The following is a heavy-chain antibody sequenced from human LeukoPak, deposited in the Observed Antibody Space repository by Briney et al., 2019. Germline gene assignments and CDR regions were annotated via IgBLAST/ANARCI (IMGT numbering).Heavy chain of an antibody. V-gene: IGHV3-74*01. CDR1: GFTFSSYW. CDR2: INSDGSST. J-gene: IGHJ3*02. CDR3: ARLMWEPRAFDI. Sequence: GGSLRLSCAASGFTFSSYWMHWVRQAPGKGLVWVSRINSDGSSTSYADSVKGRFTISRDNAKNTLYLQMNSPRAEDTAVYYCARLMWEPRAFDIWGQGTMVTVSS. D-gene: IGHD1-26*01.